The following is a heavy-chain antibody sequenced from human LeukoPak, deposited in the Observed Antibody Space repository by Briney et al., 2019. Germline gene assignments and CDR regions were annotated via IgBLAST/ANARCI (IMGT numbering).Heavy chain of an antibody. D-gene: IGHD6-13*01. CDR3: ARVGSSSPRYYGMDV. CDR2: INPNSGGT. CDR1: GYIFTDYY. J-gene: IGHJ6*02. Sequence: ASVKVSCKTSGYIFTDYYIHWVRQAPGQGLEWMGWINPNSGGTNYAQKFQGWVTMTRDTSISTAYMELSRLRSDDTAVYYCARVGSSSPRYYGMDVWGQGTTVTVSS. V-gene: IGHV1-2*04.